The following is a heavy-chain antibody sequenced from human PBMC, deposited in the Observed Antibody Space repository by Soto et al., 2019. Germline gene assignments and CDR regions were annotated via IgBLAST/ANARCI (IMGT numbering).Heavy chain of an antibody. Sequence: SVTLSLTCPINSYSSSIYYWRWIVQTPWQGLEWIGYMYYGGSPNYNPSLKSRVTMSVDTSKNQFSLKLNSVTAADTAVYFCARDRRYCSGGSCSAGDAFDIWGQGTMVT. J-gene: IGHJ3*02. V-gene: IGHV4-59*01. D-gene: IGHD2-15*01. CDR1: SYSSSIYY. CDR2: MYYGGSP. CDR3: ARDRRYCSGGSCSAGDAFDI.